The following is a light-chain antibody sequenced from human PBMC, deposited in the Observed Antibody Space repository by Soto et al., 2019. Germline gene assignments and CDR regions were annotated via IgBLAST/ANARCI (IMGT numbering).Light chain of an antibody. J-gene: IGKJ1*01. CDR3: QQYGSSPRT. Sequence: EIVLTQSPGTLSLSPWERATFSCRASQSVSSNYLAWYQQKPGQAPRLLIYGAFKRATGIPDRFSGSGSGTDFTLTISRMEPEDFAVYCRQQYGSSPRTFGQGTKVDIK. CDR2: GAF. V-gene: IGKV3-20*01. CDR1: QSVSSNY.